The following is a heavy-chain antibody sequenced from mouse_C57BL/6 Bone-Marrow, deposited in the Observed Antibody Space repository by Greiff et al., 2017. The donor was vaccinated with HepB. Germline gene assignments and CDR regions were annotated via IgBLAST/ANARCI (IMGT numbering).Heavy chain of an antibody. Sequence: EVQLVESGGGLVQPGGSLKLSCAASGFTFSDYYMYWVRQTPEKRLEWVAYISNGGGSTYYPDTVKGRFTISRDNAKNTLYLQMSRLKSEDTAMYYCARQDLSNSYAMDYWGQGTSVTVSS. V-gene: IGHV5-12*01. CDR1: GFTFSDYY. D-gene: IGHD2-5*01. CDR2: ISNGGGST. J-gene: IGHJ4*01. CDR3: ARQDLSNSYAMDY.